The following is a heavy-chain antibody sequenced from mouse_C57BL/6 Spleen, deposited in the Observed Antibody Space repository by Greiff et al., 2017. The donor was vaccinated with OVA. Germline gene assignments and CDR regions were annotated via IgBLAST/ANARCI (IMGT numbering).Heavy chain of an antibody. V-gene: IGHV1-76*01. D-gene: IGHD1-1*01. CDR3: ARSGSRDFDY. CDR1: GYTFTDYY. CDR2: IYPGSGNT. Sequence: QVQLQQSGAELVRPGASVKLSCKASGYTFTDYYINWVKQRPGQGLEWIARIYPGSGNTYYNEKFKGKATLTAEKSSSTAYMQLSSLTSEDSAVYFCARSGSRDFDYWGQGTTLTVSS. J-gene: IGHJ2*01.